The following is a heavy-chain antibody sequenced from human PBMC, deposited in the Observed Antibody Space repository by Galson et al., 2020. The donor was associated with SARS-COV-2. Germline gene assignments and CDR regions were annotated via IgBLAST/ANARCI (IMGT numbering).Heavy chain of an antibody. CDR3: AREYDPDGNVYSYMGF. D-gene: IGHD3-22*01. J-gene: IGHJ1*01. V-gene: IGHV1-18*04. CDR1: GYIFDDFG. Sequence: ASVKVSCKASGYIFDDFGISWVRQAPGQGLEWMGWIKTYNGDTNYAQKLQGRVTMTTDAPTSTVYMELRSLNFDDTAVYFCAREYDPDGNVYSYMGFWGQGTLVTASS. CDR2: IKTYNGDT.